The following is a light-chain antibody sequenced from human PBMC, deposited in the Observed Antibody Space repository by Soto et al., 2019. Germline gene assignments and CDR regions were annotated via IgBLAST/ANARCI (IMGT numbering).Light chain of an antibody. CDR1: NSDVGTYDL. CDR2: EGS. Sequence: QSVLTQPASVSGSPGQSIIISCTGTNSDVGTYDLVSWYQQHPGKAPKLIIYEGSERPSGVSNRFSGSKSGNTASLTISGLQAEDEADYYCYSYAGRSNWVFGGGTQLTVL. V-gene: IGLV2-23*01. J-gene: IGLJ3*02. CDR3: YSYAGRSNWV.